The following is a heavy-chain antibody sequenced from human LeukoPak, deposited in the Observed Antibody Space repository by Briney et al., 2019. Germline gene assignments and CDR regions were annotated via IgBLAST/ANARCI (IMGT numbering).Heavy chain of an antibody. CDR3: AKFRIQLWLMADAFDI. D-gene: IGHD5-18*01. V-gene: IGHV3-23*01. Sequence: GGSLRLSCAASGFTFSSYAMSWVRQAPGKGLEWVSAISGSGGSTYYADPVKGRFTISRDNSKNTLYLQMNSLRAEDTAVYYCAKFRIQLWLMADAFDIWGQGTMVTVSS. J-gene: IGHJ3*02. CDR1: GFTFSSYA. CDR2: ISGSGGST.